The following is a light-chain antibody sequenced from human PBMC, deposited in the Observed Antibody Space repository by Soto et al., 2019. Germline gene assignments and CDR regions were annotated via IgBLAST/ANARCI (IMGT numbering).Light chain of an antibody. J-gene: IGLJ1*01. CDR2: EVN. V-gene: IGLV2-8*01. CDR1: SSDVGGYNH. CDR3: TSSAGNNCV. Sequence: QSALTQPPSASGSPGQSVAISCTGTSSDVGGYNHVSWYQQHPGKAPKLMIYEVNKRPSGVPDRFSGSKSGNTASLTVSGLQDEDAADYYCTSSAGNNCVFGTGTKLTVL.